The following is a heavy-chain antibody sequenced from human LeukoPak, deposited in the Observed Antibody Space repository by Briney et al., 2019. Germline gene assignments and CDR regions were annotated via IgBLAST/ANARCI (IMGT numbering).Heavy chain of an antibody. V-gene: IGHV3-64*01. CDR2: TSSNGGIT. CDR3: ARDQLLLSYYYGMDV. J-gene: IGHJ6*02. D-gene: IGHD2-2*01. Sequence: GGSLRLSCAASGFTFSSYAMHWVRQAPGKGLEYASATSSNGGITYYANSVEGRFTISRDNSKNTLYLQMGSLRAEDMAVYYCARDQLLLSYYYGMDVWGQGTTVTVSS. CDR1: GFTFSSYA.